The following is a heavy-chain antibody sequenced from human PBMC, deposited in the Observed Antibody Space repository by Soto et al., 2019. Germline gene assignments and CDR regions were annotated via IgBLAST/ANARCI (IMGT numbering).Heavy chain of an antibody. CDR1: GGSISSYY. D-gene: IGHD4-17*01. Sequence: SETLSLTCTVSGGSISSYYWSWIRQPPGKGLEWIGYIYYSGSTNYNPSLKSRVTISVDTSKNQFSLKRSSVTAADTAVYYCASNYGDYAFDIWGQGTMVTVSS. J-gene: IGHJ3*02. CDR3: ASNYGDYAFDI. V-gene: IGHV4-59*08. CDR2: IYYSGST.